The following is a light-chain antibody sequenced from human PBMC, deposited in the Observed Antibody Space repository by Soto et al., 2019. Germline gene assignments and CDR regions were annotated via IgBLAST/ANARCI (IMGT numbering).Light chain of an antibody. V-gene: IGLV1-40*01. CDR2: DNT. CDR3: QSYDSSLNGGV. CDR1: SSNIGAGYA. J-gene: IGLJ2*01. Sequence: QSVLTQPPSVSGAPGQRVTISCTGSSSNIGAGYAVHWYQQLPGTAPEVLIYDNTNRPSGVPDRFSGSKSGTSASLAITGLQAEDEAVYYCQSYDSSLNGGVFGGGTKVTVL.